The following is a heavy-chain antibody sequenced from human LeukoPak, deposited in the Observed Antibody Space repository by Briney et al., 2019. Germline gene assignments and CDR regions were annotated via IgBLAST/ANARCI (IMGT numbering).Heavy chain of an antibody. V-gene: IGHV3-66*01. CDR1: GLTVSSNY. J-gene: IGHJ4*02. CDR3: ARRPDYGGTPTFDY. D-gene: IGHD4-23*01. Sequence: PGGSLRLSCAASGLTVSSNYMSWVRQAPGKGLEWVSVIYSGGSTYYANSVKGRFTISRDNSKNTLYLQVNSLRVEDTAVYYCARRPDYGGTPTFDYWGQGTLVTVSS. CDR2: IYSGGST.